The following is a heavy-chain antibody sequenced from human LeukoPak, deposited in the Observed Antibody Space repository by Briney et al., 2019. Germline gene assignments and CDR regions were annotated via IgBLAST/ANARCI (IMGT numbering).Heavy chain of an antibody. CDR2: TYYSGST. Sequence: SETLSLTCTVSGGSISSSSYYWGWIRQPPGKGLEWIGSTYYSGSTYYSPSLKSRVTISVDTSKNQFSLKLSSVTAADTAVYYCARGLDSSGYPFDYWGQGTLVTVSS. J-gene: IGHJ4*02. CDR1: GGSISSSSYY. D-gene: IGHD3-22*01. V-gene: IGHV4-39*07. CDR3: ARGLDSSGYPFDY.